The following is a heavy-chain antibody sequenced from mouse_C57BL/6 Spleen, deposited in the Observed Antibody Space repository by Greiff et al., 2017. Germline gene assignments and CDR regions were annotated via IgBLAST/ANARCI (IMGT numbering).Heavy chain of an antibody. CDR1: GFPFSDSG. Sequence: EVMLVESGGGLVKPGGSLKLSCAASGFPFSDSGMHWVRQAPEKGLEWVAYISSGSSTIYYADTVKGRFTISRDNAKNTLFLQMTSLRSEDTAMYYCATGPFAYWGQGTLVTVSA. J-gene: IGHJ3*01. CDR3: ATGPFAY. V-gene: IGHV5-17*01. D-gene: IGHD4-1*01. CDR2: ISSGSSTI.